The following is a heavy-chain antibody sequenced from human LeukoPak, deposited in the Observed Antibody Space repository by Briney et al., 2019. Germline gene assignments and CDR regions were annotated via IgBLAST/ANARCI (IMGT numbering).Heavy chain of an antibody. J-gene: IGHJ4*02. CDR1: GYTFTSYG. CDR2: ISAYNGNT. V-gene: IGHV1-18*01. Sequence: ASVKVSCKASGYTFTSYGISWVRQAPGQGLEWMGWISAYNGNTNYAQKLQGRVTMTTDTSTSTAYMELRSLRSDDTAVYYCARELVNSSPPIAVAGAGGYWGQGTLVTVSS. D-gene: IGHD6-19*01. CDR3: ARELVNSSPPIAVAGAGGY.